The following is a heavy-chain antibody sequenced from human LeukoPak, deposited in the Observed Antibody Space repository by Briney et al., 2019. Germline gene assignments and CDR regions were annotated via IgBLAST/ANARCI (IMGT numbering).Heavy chain of an antibody. J-gene: IGHJ4*02. CDR3: ASPVWGSYRPNDY. CDR1: GGSFSGYY. V-gene: IGHV4-34*01. CDR2: IYYSGST. D-gene: IGHD3-16*02. Sequence: SEALSLTCAVYGGSFSGYYWSWIRQPPGKGLEWIGSIYYSGSTYYNPSLKSRVTISVDTSKNQFSLKLSSVTAADTAVYYCASPVWGSYRPNDYWGQGTLVTVSS.